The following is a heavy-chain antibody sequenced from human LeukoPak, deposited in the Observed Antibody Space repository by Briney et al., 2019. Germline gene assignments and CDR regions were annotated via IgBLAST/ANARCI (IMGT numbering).Heavy chain of an antibody. CDR1: GFTFSSYE. Sequence: GGSLRLSCAASGFTFSSYEMNWVRQAPGKGLEWVSYISSSGSTIYYADSVKGRFTISRDNAKNSLYLQMNSLRAEDTAVYYCARDRSGVVVVAATFDYWGQGTLVTVSS. V-gene: IGHV3-48*03. D-gene: IGHD2-15*01. CDR3: ARDRSGVVVVAATFDY. CDR2: ISSSGSTI. J-gene: IGHJ4*02.